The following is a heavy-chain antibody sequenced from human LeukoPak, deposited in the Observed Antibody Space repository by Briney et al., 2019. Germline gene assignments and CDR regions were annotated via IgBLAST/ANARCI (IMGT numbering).Heavy chain of an antibody. D-gene: IGHD3-10*01. J-gene: IGHJ6*02. Sequence: ASVKVSCKASGYTFTSYGISWVRQAPGQGLEWMGWISAYNGNTNYAQKLQGRVTMTTDTSTSTAYMELRSLRSDDTAVYYCARDIPPLGFGQNYYYGMDVWGQGTTVTVSS. CDR1: GYTFTSYG. CDR3: ARDIPPLGFGQNYYYGMDV. CDR2: ISAYNGNT. V-gene: IGHV1-18*01.